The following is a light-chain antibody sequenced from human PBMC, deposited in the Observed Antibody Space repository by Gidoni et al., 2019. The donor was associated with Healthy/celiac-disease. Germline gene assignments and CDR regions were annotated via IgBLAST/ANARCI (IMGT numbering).Light chain of an antibody. J-gene: IGKJ2*01. Sequence: EIVLTQPPGTLSLSPGERATLSCRASQSVSSSYLAWYQQKPVQAPRLLIYGASSSATGIPDRFSGSGSGTDFTLTISRLEPEDFAVYYCQQYGSSPQTFGQGTKLEIK. CDR2: GAS. CDR3: QQYGSSPQT. V-gene: IGKV3-20*01. CDR1: QSVSSSY.